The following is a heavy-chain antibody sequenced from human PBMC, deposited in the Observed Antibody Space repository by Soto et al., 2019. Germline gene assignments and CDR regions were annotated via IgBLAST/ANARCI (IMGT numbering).Heavy chain of an antibody. D-gene: IGHD2-8*01. V-gene: IGHV3-48*03. Sequence: GASLRPSRSASGFNFSNYDMNWIRQAAGGGLEWIAFISGTGFTTYYADSAWPRFTISRDKCQGALFLQMDSLTVDDSGIYLCAGGGVYWGQGVPVTVSS. CDR1: GFNFSNYD. J-gene: IGHJ4*02. CDR3: AGGGVY. CDR2: ISGTGFTT.